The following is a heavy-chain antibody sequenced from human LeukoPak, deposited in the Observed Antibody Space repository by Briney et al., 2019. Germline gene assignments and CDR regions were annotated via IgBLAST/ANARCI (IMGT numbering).Heavy chain of an antibody. CDR3: ARADDTAMVVRFFDY. CDR2: IHHSGTT. Sequence: TSETLSLTCTVSGYSISSGYYWGWIRQPPGKGLEWVGSIHHSGTTYYNPSLKSRVTISLATSKNQFSLKLSSVTAADTAVYYCARADDTAMVVRFFDYWGQGTLVTVSS. CDR1: GYSISSGYY. J-gene: IGHJ4*02. V-gene: IGHV4-38-2*02. D-gene: IGHD5-18*01.